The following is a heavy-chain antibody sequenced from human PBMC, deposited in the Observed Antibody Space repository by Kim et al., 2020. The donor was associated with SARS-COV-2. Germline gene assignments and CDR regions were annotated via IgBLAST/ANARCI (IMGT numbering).Heavy chain of an antibody. D-gene: IGHD6-19*01. V-gene: IGHV3-23*01. J-gene: IGHJ4*02. CDR1: GFTFIRSD. CDR2: ISGGGDTI. Sequence: GGSLRLSCAASGFTFIRSDMSWVRQTPGKGLEWVSTISGGGDTIYYAYSVKVRFTISRDNAKNMLYLQMNSLRAEDTAIYFCAKNSGWYFWGPGLLVTV. CDR3: AKNSGWYF.